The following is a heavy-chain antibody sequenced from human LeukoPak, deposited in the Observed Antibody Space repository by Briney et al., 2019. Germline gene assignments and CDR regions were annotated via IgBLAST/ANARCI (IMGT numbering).Heavy chain of an antibody. CDR1: GFTFSIYS. D-gene: IGHD2-2*03. CDR3: ARVGGYCSSVSNCYGDY. CDR2: ISSGDTNI. V-gene: IGHV3-21*01. Sequence: GGSLRLSCAASGFTFSIYSMNWVRQAPGKGLEWVSCISSGDTNIYYADSVRGRFTISRDNAKNSLYLQMNSLRAEDTAVYYCARVGGYCSSVSNCYGDYWGQGTLVTVSS. J-gene: IGHJ4*02.